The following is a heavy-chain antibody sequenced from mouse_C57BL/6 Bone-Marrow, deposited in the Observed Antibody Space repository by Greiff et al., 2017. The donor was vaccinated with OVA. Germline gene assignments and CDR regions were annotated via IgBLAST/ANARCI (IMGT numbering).Heavy chain of an antibody. CDR1: GISITTGNYR. J-gene: IGHJ1*03. Sequence: EVKLMESGPGLVKPSQTVFLTCTVTGISITTGNYRWSWIRQFPGNKLEWIGYIYYSGTITYNPSLTSRTTITRDTPKNQFFLEMNSLTAEDTATDYCAREDYGSSYDWYFDVWGTGTTVTVSS. V-gene: IGHV3-5*01. CDR2: IYYSGTI. D-gene: IGHD1-1*01. CDR3: AREDYGSSYDWYFDV.